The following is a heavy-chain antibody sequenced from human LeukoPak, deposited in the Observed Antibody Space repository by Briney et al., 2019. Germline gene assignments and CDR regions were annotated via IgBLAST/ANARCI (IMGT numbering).Heavy chain of an antibody. J-gene: IGHJ5*02. Sequence: GSLRLSCAASGFTSTSYAMSWVRQTPGKRVEWIGSIYYSGSTYYNPSLKSRVTISVDTSKNQFSLQLSSVTAADTAVYYCARQADDYGDYGWFDPWGQGTLVTVSS. D-gene: IGHD4-17*01. CDR1: GFTSTSYA. V-gene: IGHV4-39*01. CDR2: IYYSGST. CDR3: ARQADDYGDYGWFDP.